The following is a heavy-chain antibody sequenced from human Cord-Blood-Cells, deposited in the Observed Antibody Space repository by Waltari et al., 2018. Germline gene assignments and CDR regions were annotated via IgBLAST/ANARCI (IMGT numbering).Heavy chain of an antibody. CDR3: ARQVWYGSGSYYNWFDP. J-gene: IGHJ5*02. CDR1: GGSISSSSYY. CDR2: IYSSGSN. V-gene: IGHV4-39*01. Sequence: QLQLQESGPGLVKPSETLSLTCTVSGGSISSSSYYWGWIRQPPGKGLEWIGSIYSSGSNYSTPALKSRVTISVDTSKNQFSLKLSSVTAADTAVYYCARQVWYGSGSYYNWFDPWGQGTLVTVSS. D-gene: IGHD3-10*01.